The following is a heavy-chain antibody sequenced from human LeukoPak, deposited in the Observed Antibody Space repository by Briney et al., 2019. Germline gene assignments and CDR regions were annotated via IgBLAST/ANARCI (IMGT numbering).Heavy chain of an antibody. CDR3: ARDGDRARYYFDY. J-gene: IGHJ4*02. V-gene: IGHV3-23*01. CDR1: GLIFSNYG. D-gene: IGHD2-21*01. Sequence: PGGSLRLSCAVSGLIFSNYGMSWVRQAPGKGLEWVSFIRGTGGDTYYADSVKGRFTVSRDNSKNMLYLQMNSLRAEDTAVYYCARDGDRARYYFDYWGRGTLVTVSS. CDR2: IRGTGGDT.